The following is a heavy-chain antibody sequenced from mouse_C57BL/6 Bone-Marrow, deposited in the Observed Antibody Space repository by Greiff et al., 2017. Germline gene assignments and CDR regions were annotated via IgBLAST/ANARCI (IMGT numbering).Heavy chain of an antibody. Sequence: EVKLMESGEGLVKPGGSLKLSCAASGFTFSSYAMSWVRQTPEKRLEWVAYISSGGDYIYYADTVKGRFTISRDNARNTLYLQMSSLKSEDTAMYYCTRDRGPIYYDYDAGFAYWGQGTLVTVSA. J-gene: IGHJ3*01. CDR2: ISSGGDYI. D-gene: IGHD2-4*01. V-gene: IGHV5-9-1*02. CDR3: TRDRGPIYYDYDAGFAY. CDR1: GFTFSSYA.